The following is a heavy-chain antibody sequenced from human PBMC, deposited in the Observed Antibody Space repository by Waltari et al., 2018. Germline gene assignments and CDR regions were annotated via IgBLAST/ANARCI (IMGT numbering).Heavy chain of an antibody. V-gene: IGHV4-61*02. CDR1: GGSISSGSYY. Sequence: QVQLQESGPGLVKPSQTLSLTCTVPGGSISSGSYYWSWIRPPAGKGREWIGRIYTSGSTNYNPSLKSRVTISVDTSKNQFSLKLSSVTAADTAVYYCARGAGRIVVVPAAMRGWFDPWGQGTLVTVSS. CDR2: IYTSGST. D-gene: IGHD2-2*01. J-gene: IGHJ5*02. CDR3: ARGAGRIVVVPAAMRGWFDP.